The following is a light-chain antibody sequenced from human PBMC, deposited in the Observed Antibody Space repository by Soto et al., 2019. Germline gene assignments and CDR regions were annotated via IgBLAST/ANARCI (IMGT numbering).Light chain of an antibody. CDR3: QQRSNWPPTWA. V-gene: IGKV3-11*01. Sequence: IVLTQSPATLSLSPGERATLSCRASHSIGNYLAWYQQKPGQTPRLLIYEASNRATGIPARFSASGSGTDFTRTISGLEPADFAVYYCQQRSNWPPTWAFGQGTKVEIK. CDR2: EAS. J-gene: IGKJ1*01. CDR1: HSIGNY.